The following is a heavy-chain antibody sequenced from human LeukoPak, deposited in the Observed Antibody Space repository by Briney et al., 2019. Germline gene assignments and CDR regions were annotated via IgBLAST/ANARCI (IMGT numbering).Heavy chain of an antibody. V-gene: IGHV1-2*02. D-gene: IGHD2-15*01. Sequence: ASVRVSCKASGYTFTGHYLHWVRQAPGQRLEWMGWINPNSGGTNYAQKFQARVTMTRDTPISTAYMELSRLASDDTAVYYCARDNADGFCSGGTCYGDAFDIWGQGTMITVSS. CDR2: INPNSGGT. CDR1: GYTFTGHY. CDR3: ARDNADGFCSGGTCYGDAFDI. J-gene: IGHJ3*02.